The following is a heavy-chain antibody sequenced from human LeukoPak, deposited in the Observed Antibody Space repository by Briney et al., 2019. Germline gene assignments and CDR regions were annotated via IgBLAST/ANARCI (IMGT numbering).Heavy chain of an antibody. CDR2: ISSSSSYI. D-gene: IGHD2-15*01. CDR1: GFTFSSYS. V-gene: IGHV3-21*01. CDR3: ARPQDIVVVVAATSIDY. Sequence: GGSLRLSCAASGFTFSSYSMNWVRQAPGKGLEWVSSISSSSSYIYYADSVKGRFTISRDNAKNSLYLQMNSLRAEDTVVYYCARPQDIVVVVAATSIDYWGQGTLVTVSS. J-gene: IGHJ4*02.